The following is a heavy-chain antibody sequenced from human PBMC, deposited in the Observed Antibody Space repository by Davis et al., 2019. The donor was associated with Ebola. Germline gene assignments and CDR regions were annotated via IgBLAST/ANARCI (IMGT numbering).Heavy chain of an antibody. J-gene: IGHJ2*01. CDR1: GFTFSGSA. D-gene: IGHD6-19*01. CDR2: IRSKANSYAT. V-gene: IGHV3-73*01. CDR3: TSPMGIAVAGTYWYFDL. Sequence: GESLKISCAASGFTFSGSAMHWVRQASGKGLEWVGRIRSKANSYATAYAASVKGRFTISRDDSKNTAYLQMNSLKTEDTAVYYCTSPMGIAVAGTYWYFDLWGRGTLVTVSS.